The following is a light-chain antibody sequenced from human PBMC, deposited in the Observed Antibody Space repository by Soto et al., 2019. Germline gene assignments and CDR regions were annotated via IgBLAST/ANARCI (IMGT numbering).Light chain of an antibody. V-gene: IGLV2-14*01. CDR1: SSDVGGYNY. CDR2: ELI. Sequence: QSALTQPASVSGSPGQSFTISCTGTSSDVGGYNYVSWYQQHPGKAPKLMIYELINRPSGVSNRFSGSKSGNTASLTISGLQAEDEADYYCSSYTRSSTLVFGGGTKLTVL. CDR3: SSYTRSSTLV. J-gene: IGLJ3*02.